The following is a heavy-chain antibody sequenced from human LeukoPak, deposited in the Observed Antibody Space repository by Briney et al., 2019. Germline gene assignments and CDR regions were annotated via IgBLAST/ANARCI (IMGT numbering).Heavy chain of an antibody. Sequence: GGSLRLSCAASGFTFSSYWMSWVRQAPGKGLEWVANIKQDGSEKYYVDSVKGRFTISRDNSENMLYLQMNSLRDDDTALYYCAKDYEVRTTHSGTSRTPTDYWGQGTLVTVSS. CDR3: AKDYEVRTTHSGTSRTPTDY. CDR1: GFTFSSYW. J-gene: IGHJ4*02. V-gene: IGHV3-7*01. D-gene: IGHD1-26*01. CDR2: IKQDGSEK.